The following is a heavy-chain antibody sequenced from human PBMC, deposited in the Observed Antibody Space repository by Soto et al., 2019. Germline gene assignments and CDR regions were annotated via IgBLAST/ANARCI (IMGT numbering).Heavy chain of an antibody. CDR2: IYHSGST. CDR1: GGSISSGGYS. CDR3: ARGNDSSGRFDY. Sequence: PSETLSLTCAVSGGSISSGGYSWSWIRQPPGKGLEWIGYIYHSGSTYYNPSLKSRVTISVDRSKNQFSLKLSSVTAADTAVYYCARGNDSSGRFDYWGQGTLVTVSS. V-gene: IGHV4-30-2*01. J-gene: IGHJ4*02. D-gene: IGHD3-22*01.